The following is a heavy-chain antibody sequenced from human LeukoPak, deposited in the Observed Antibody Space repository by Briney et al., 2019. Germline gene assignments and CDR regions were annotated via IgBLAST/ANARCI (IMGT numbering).Heavy chain of an antibody. D-gene: IGHD6-19*01. J-gene: IGHJ4*02. CDR3: ARVDSSGWSTFDY. CDR2: IYYNGIT. CDR1: GGSISSGGIY. V-gene: IGHV4-31*03. Sequence: PSQTLSLTCTVSGGSISSGGIYWSWIRQHPGKGLEWIGYIYYNGITYYNPSLKSRVTISVDTSKSQFSLKLSSVTGADTAVYYCARVDSSGWSTFDYWGQGTLVTVSS.